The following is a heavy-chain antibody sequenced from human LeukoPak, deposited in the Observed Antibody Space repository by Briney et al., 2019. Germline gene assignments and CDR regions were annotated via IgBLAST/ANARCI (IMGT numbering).Heavy chain of an antibody. Sequence: SETLSLTCTVSGASISSGDYYWSWIRQPPGKGLEWIGYIYYSGSTYYNPSLKSRVTISVDTSKNQFSLKLSSVTAAGTAVYYCARAPIVVVPAAILLRGGFDPWGQGTLVTVSS. D-gene: IGHD2-2*02. CDR1: GASISSGDYY. V-gene: IGHV4-30-4*08. CDR3: ARAPIVVVPAAILLRGGFDP. J-gene: IGHJ5*02. CDR2: IYYSGST.